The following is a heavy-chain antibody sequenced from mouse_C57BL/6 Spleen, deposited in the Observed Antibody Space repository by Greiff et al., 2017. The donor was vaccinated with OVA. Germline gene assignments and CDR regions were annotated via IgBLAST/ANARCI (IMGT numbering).Heavy chain of an antibody. CDR1: GFTFSDYY. Sequence: EVQLVDSEGGLVQPGSSMKLSCTASGFTFSDYYMAWVRQVPEKGLEWVANINYDGSSTYYLDSLKSRFIISKDNAKNILYLQMSSLKAEDTATYYCARDKDYGNFYAMDYWGQGTSVTVSS. CDR2: INYDGSST. V-gene: IGHV5-16*01. D-gene: IGHD2-1*01. J-gene: IGHJ4*01. CDR3: ARDKDYGNFYAMDY.